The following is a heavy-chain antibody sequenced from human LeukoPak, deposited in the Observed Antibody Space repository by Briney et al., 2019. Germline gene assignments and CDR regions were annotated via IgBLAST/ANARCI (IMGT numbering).Heavy chain of an antibody. V-gene: IGHV1-18*04. CDR1: GYIFTSYG. CDR3: ARVVPAYYFDY. D-gene: IGHD2-2*01. J-gene: IGHJ4*02. CDR2: ISAYNGNT. Sequence: ASVKVFCKASGYIFTSYGISWVRQAPGQGLEWMGWISAYNGNTNYAQKLQGRVTMTEDTSTSTAYMELRSLRPDDTAVYYCARVVPAYYFDYWGQGTLVTVSS.